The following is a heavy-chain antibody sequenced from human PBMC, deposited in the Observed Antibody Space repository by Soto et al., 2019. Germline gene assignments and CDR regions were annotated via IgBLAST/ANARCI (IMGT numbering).Heavy chain of an antibody. Sequence: PSETLSLTCTVSGDTSTSYYWGWIRQAPGKGLEWIGHIHNSGTSTHNPSLNGRVTISIDMSKKQFSPKLTSLTSADTAVYYCARDFYDSVGYTWFDSWSQGTLVTVS. J-gene: IGHJ5*01. D-gene: IGHD3-22*01. V-gene: IGHV4-59*01. CDR1: GDTSTSYY. CDR3: ARDFYDSVGYTWFDS. CDR2: IHNSGTS.